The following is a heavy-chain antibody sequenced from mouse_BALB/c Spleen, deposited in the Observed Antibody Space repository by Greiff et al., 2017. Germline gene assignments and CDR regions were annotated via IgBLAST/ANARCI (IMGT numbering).Heavy chain of an antibody. J-gene: IGHJ2*01. D-gene: IGHD4-1*01. V-gene: IGHV1S56*01. CDR1: GYTFTSYY. CDR3: ARSLGPYYFDY. Sequence: QVQLQQSGPELVKPGASVRISCKASGYTFTSYYIHWVKQRPGQGLEWIGWIYPGNVNTKYNEKFKGKATLTADKSSSTAYMQLSSLTSEDSAVYFCARSLGPYYFDYWGQGTTLTVSS. CDR2: IYPGNVNT.